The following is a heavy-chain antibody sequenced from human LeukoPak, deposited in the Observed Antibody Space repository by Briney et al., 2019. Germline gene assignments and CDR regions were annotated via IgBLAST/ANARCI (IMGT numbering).Heavy chain of an antibody. V-gene: IGHV4-39*01. CDR1: GGSITSRSYY. CDR3: ARGEVQRGWVNYYYGMDV. CDR2: IYYSGST. J-gene: IGHJ6*02. D-gene: IGHD1-26*01. Sequence: PSETLSLTCTVSGGSITSRSYYWGWIRQPPGKGLEWIGSIYYSGSTYYNPSLKSRVTISVDTSKNQFSLKVSSVTAADTAVYYCARGEVQRGWVNYYYGMDVWGQGTTVTVSS.